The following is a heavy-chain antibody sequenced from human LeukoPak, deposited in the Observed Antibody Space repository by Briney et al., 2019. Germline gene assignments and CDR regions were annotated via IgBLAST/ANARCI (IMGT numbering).Heavy chain of an antibody. CDR1: GGSISSGGYY. Sequence: PSETLSLTCTVSGGSISSGGYYWSWIRQHPGKGLEWIGYIYYSGSTYYNPSLKSRVTISVDTSKNQFSLKLSSVTAADTAVYYCARDRQQPGAGAFDIWGQGTMVTVSS. J-gene: IGHJ3*02. CDR3: ARDRQQPGAGAFDI. CDR2: IYYSGST. V-gene: IGHV4-31*03. D-gene: IGHD6-13*01.